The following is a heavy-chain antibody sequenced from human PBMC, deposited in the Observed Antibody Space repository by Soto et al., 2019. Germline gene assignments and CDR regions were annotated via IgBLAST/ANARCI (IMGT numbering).Heavy chain of an antibody. Sequence: QLQLQESGPGLVKPSETLSLTCTVSGDSISSSTYYWGWIRQPPGKGLEWIGSIYYTGSTYYNPSPQSRVTISVDTSKNHFSLKLSSVTAADTAVYYCARLDYGDSDYWGQGTLVTVSS. CDR2: IYYTGST. CDR3: ARLDYGDSDY. CDR1: GDSISSSTYY. V-gene: IGHV4-39*02. D-gene: IGHD4-17*01. J-gene: IGHJ4*02.